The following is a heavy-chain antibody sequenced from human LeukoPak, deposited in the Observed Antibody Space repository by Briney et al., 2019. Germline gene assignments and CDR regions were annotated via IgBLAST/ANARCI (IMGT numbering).Heavy chain of an antibody. V-gene: IGHV4-30-2*01. CDR2: IYHSGST. J-gene: IGHJ5*02. D-gene: IGHD3-22*01. CDR3: ARGPYYYDSSGPNWFDP. Sequence: SQTLSLTCAVSGGSISSGGYSWSWIRQPPGKGLEWIGYIYHSGSTYYNPSLKSRVTISVDRSKNQFSLKLSSVTAADTAVYYCARGPYYYDSSGPNWFDPWGQGTLVTVSS. CDR1: GGSISSGGYS.